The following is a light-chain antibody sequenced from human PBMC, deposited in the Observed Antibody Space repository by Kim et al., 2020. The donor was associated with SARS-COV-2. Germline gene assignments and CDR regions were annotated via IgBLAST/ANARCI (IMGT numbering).Light chain of an antibody. CDR1: QSVLYSSNNRNY. J-gene: IGKJ2*01. CDR3: QQYSSPPYT. CDR2: WAS. Sequence: DIVMTQSPDSLAVSLGERATINCKSSQSVLYSSNNRNYLAWYQQKAGQSPKWLIYWASTRELGVPDRFSGSGSGTDFTLTITSLQAEDVAVYYCQQYSSPPYTFGQGTKLEI. V-gene: IGKV4-1*01.